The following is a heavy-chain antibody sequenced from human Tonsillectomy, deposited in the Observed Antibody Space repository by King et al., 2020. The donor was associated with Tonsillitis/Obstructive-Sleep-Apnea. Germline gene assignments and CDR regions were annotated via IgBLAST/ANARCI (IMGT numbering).Heavy chain of an antibody. CDR1: GFTFSSYG. CDR3: ARGHENLPQGALDFDY. Sequence: VQLVESGGGVVQPGRSLRLSCAASGFTFSSYGMHWVRQAPGKGLEWVAVIWYDGSNKYYADSVKGRFTISRDNSKNTLYLQMNSLRAEDTAVYYCARGHENLPQGALDFDYWGQGTLVTVSS. CDR2: IWYDGSNK. V-gene: IGHV3-33*01. J-gene: IGHJ4*02. D-gene: IGHD2/OR15-2a*01.